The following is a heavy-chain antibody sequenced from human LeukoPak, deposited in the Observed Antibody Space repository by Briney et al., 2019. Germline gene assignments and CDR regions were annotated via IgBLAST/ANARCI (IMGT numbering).Heavy chain of an antibody. CDR3: ARKIVGGEPEDGSNV. CDR1: GYDFANFW. Sequence: GESLKISCEGSGYDFANFWIGWVRQVPGEGLDWMGIIYPRDSDIRYSPSFQGQVTISADTSINTAYLQWSSLKASDTAVYYCARKIVGGEPEDGSNVWGQGTMVTVSS. J-gene: IGHJ3*01. CDR2: IYPRDSDI. D-gene: IGHD1-14*01. V-gene: IGHV5-51*01.